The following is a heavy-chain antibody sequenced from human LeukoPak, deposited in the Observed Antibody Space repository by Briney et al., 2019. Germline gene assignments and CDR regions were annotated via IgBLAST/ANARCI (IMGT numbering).Heavy chain of an antibody. CDR2: ISAYNGDT. Sequence: GASVKVSCKASGYTFSSYGISWVRQAPGQGLEWMGWISAYNGDTNSAQKLQGRVTMTIDTSTNTAYLELNSLRSDDTAVYYCARDDGIPYGVFDYWGQGTLVTVSS. D-gene: IGHD4-17*01. CDR1: GYTFSSYG. V-gene: IGHV1-18*01. CDR3: ARDDGIPYGVFDY. J-gene: IGHJ4*02.